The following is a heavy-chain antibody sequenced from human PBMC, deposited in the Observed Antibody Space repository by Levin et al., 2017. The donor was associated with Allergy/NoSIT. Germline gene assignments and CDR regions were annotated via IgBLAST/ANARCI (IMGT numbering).Heavy chain of an antibody. V-gene: IGHV1-69*01. J-gene: IGHJ4*02. D-gene: IGHD6-13*01. CDR2: IIPIFGTA. CDR3: ARERRYSSSQSFDY. Sequence: PGESLKISCKASGGTFSSYAISWVRQAPGQGLEWMGGIIPIFGTANYAQKFQGRVTITADESTGTAYMELSSLRSEDTAVYYCARERRYSSSQSFDYWGQGTLVTVSS. CDR1: GGTFSSYA.